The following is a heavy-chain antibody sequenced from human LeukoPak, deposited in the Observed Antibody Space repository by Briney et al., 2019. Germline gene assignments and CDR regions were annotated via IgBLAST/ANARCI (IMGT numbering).Heavy chain of an antibody. D-gene: IGHD5-24*01. J-gene: IGHJ4*02. V-gene: IGHV3-43*02. CDR3: ARNAYNYGGFDY. CDR2: ITGDGGRT. CDR1: GFTFDDYA. Sequence: GGSLRLSCAASGFTFDDYAMHWVRQAPGKGLEWVSLITGDGGRTYYADSVKGRFTISRDNSKSTLFLQINSLRAEDTAVYYCARNAYNYGGFDYWGLGTLVTVSS.